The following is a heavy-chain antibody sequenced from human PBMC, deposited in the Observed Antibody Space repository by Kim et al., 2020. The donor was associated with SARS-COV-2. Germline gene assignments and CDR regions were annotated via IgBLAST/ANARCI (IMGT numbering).Heavy chain of an antibody. Sequence: DSVKDRFTITRDNSKNPICLQMNSLRAEETAVYYCARGVLWFGQPIDAFDIWGQGTMVTVSS. V-gene: IGHV3-30*07. CDR3: ARGVLWFGQPIDAFDI. D-gene: IGHD3-10*01. J-gene: IGHJ3*02.